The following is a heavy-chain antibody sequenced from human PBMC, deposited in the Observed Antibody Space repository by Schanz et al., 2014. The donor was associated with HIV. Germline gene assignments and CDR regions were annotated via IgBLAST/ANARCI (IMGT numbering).Heavy chain of an antibody. D-gene: IGHD6-13*01. V-gene: IGHV1-2*02. J-gene: IGHJ6*02. Sequence: QVRLVQSGPEVKKPGASVRVSCQASGYTFTGFSIHWVRQAPGQGLEWMGWINPNSGGTNFAQKFQGRVSMTTDTSISTAYMELNRLRSDDTAVYYCASDLSVYSSSSSVWGQGTTVTVSS. CDR3: ASDLSVYSSSSSV. CDR2: INPNSGGT. CDR1: GYTFTGFS.